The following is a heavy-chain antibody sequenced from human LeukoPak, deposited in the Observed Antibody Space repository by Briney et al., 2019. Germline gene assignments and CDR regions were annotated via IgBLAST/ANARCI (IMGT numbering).Heavy chain of an antibody. CDR1: GGSISSTNYY. D-gene: IGHD4-17*01. CDR3: ARQGAGYGDYAP. V-gene: IGHV4-39*01. Sequence: SETLSLTCIVSGGSISSTNYYWGWIRQSPGLGLEWIGSIYYIGSTYYNPSLKNRVTISVDTSKNQFSLKLSSVPAADTAVYYCARQGAGYGDYAPWGQGTLVTVSS. CDR2: IYYIGST. J-gene: IGHJ5*02.